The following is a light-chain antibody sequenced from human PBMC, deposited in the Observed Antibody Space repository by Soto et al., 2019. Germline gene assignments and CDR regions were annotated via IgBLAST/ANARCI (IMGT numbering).Light chain of an antibody. CDR3: QQYSDSPIT. J-gene: IGKJ3*01. V-gene: IGKV3-15*01. Sequence: EILMTQSPTTLSVSPGERATLSCRASQSVTTNLAWYQQRPGQAPRLLIRGAYTRASGVPARLSGNGSGIDVPLTINSLQYEDVVLYYWQQYSDSPITFGSWPKV. CDR2: GAY. CDR1: QSVTTN.